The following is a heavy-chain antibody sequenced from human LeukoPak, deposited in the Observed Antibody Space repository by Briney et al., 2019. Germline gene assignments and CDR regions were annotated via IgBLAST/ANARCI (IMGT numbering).Heavy chain of an antibody. D-gene: IGHD5-24*01. CDR1: GFTFSSSA. Sequence: GGSLRLSCAASGFTFSSSAMSWVRQAPGKGLEWVSTISGGDSNTYYADSVKGRFTISRDNSKNTLYLQMNSLRADDTAVYYCAKSGYNRFDYWGQGTLVTVSS. V-gene: IGHV3-23*01. J-gene: IGHJ4*02. CDR3: AKSGYNRFDY. CDR2: ISGGDSNT.